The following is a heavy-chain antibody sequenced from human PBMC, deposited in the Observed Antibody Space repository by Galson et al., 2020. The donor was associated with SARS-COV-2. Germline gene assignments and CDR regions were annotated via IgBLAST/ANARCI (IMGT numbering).Heavy chain of an antibody. CDR1: GFTFSSYG. V-gene: IGHV3-30*18. D-gene: IGHD2-15*01. Sequence: TGGSLRLSCAASGFTFSSYGMHWVRQAPGKGLEWVAVISYDGSNKYYADSVKGRFTISRDNSKNTLYLQMNSLRAEDTAVYYCAKDLYGVVVVAQPYYYYGMDVWGQGTTVTVSS. CDR3: AKDLYGVVVVAQPYYYYGMDV. J-gene: IGHJ6*02. CDR2: ISYDGSNK.